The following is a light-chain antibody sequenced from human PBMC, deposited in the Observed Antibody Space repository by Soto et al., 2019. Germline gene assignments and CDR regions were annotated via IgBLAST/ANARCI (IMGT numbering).Light chain of an antibody. CDR1: QTISHNF. CDR3: QQYGSSTWT. Sequence: EIVLTQSPRALSLSPGDRATLSCRASQTISHNFLAWYQQKPGQAPRVLIYGASSRATGIPDRFSGSGFGSVFTLTISRLEPEDFAVYYCQQYGSSTWTFGQGTKVEIK. V-gene: IGKV3-20*01. CDR2: GAS. J-gene: IGKJ1*01.